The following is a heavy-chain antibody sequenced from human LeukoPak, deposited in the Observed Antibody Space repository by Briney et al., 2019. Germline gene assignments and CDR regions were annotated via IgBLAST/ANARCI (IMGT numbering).Heavy chain of an antibody. V-gene: IGHV3-13*01. D-gene: IGHD3-22*01. CDR3: ARGSYYDSGGYPPDY. J-gene: IGHJ4*02. CDR2: IGTAGDT. Sequence: GGSLRLSCAASGFTFSSYDMHWVRQATGKGLEWVSAIGTAGDTYYPGSVRGRFTISRENAKNSLYLQMNSLRAGDTAVYYCARGSYYDSGGYPPDYWGQGTLVTVSS. CDR1: GFTFSSYD.